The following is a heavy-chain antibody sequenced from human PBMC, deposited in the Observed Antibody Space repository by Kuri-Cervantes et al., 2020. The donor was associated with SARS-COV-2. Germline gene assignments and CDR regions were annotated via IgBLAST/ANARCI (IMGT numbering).Heavy chain of an antibody. J-gene: IGHJ3*02. CDR1: ETTFPNYD. Sequence: ASVKVSCKAPETTFPNYDVNWVRQATGQGLEWMGMLKTNSGNTLYAQIFQDRVTMTRDTSTSTAYMELRSLRSDDTAVYYCARDLLYELERRKNPDAFDIWGQGTMVTVSS. V-gene: IGHV1-8*01. CDR2: LKTNSGNT. CDR3: ARDLLYELERRKNPDAFDI. D-gene: IGHD1-1*01.